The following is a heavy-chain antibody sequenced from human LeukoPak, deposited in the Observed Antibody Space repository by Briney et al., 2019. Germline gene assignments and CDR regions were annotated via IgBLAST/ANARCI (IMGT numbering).Heavy chain of an antibody. CDR3: ARALETVYYFDY. V-gene: IGHV3-48*01. J-gene: IGHJ4*02. D-gene: IGHD5/OR15-5a*01. Sequence: GGSLRLSCAASGFTFSSYAMIWVRQAPGKGLEWISYISSSSSSIYYADSVKGRVTISRDNAKNSLYLQMNSLRAEDAAVYYCARALETVYYFDYWGLGTLVTVSS. CDR1: GFTFSSYA. CDR2: ISSSSSSI.